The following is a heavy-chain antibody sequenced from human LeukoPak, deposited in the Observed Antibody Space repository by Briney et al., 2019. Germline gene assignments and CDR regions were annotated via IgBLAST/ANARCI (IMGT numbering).Heavy chain of an antibody. CDR1: GYRFTSYW. Sequence: GESLLSSFKGSGYRFTSYWIGWVRQMPGKGLEWMGIIYPGDSDTKYSTSFQSQVTFSADRSISTAYLQWNSLKASGTAMYYCARLSVAGGVDYWGQGPLVTV. CDR3: ARLSVAGGVDY. D-gene: IGHD6-19*01. CDR2: IYPGDSDT. V-gene: IGHV5-51*01. J-gene: IGHJ4*02.